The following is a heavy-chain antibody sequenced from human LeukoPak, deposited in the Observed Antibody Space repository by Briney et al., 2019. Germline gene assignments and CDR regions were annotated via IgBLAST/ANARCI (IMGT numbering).Heavy chain of an antibody. CDR3: ARVLLEQQLASYYYYGMDV. CDR2: IIPIFGTA. D-gene: IGHD6-13*01. V-gene: IGHV1-69*13. CDR1: GYTFTGYY. J-gene: IGHJ6*02. Sequence: ASVKVSCKASGYTFTGYYIHWVRQAPGQGLEWMGGIIPIFGTANYAQKFQGRVTITADESTSTAYMELSSLRSEDTAVYYCARVLLEQQLASYYYYGMDVWGQGTTVTVSS.